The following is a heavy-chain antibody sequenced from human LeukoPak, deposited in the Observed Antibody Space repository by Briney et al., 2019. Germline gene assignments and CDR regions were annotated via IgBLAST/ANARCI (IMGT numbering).Heavy chain of an antibody. J-gene: IGHJ4*02. V-gene: IGHV4-61*02. CDR3: ARASYSYDINGWVPFDY. CDR1: GNSISSGDNY. CDR2: IYTSGST. Sequence: SETLSPTCTVSGNSISSGDNYWSWIRQPAGKGLEWIGRIYTSGSTNYNPSLKSRVTISGDTSKNQFSLRLSSVTAADTAVYYCARASYSYDINGWVPFDYWGQGTLVTVSS. D-gene: IGHD3-22*01.